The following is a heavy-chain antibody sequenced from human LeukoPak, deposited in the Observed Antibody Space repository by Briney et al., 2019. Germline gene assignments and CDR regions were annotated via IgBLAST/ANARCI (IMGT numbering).Heavy chain of an antibody. J-gene: IGHJ4*02. CDR2: ISGSGGST. CDR1: GFTFSSFV. V-gene: IGHV3-23*01. Sequence: GGSLRLSCAASGFTFSSFVMNWVRQAPGKGLEWVSVISGSGGSTDYADSVKGRFTISRDNSKNTLYLEMSSLRAEDTAIYYCEKGGIVATSYWGQGTLVTVSS. CDR3: EKGGIVATSY. D-gene: IGHD5-12*01.